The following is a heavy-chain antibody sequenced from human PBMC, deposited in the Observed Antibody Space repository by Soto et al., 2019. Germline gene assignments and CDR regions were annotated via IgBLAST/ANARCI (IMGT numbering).Heavy chain of an antibody. J-gene: IGHJ6*02. CDR2: ISGSGSSSI. CDR1: GFTFSDYF. D-gene: IGHD1-1*01. CDR3: ARSAATVNGWWGYGLDV. V-gene: IGHV3-11*01. Sequence: QVQLVESGGALVKPGGSLRLSCAASGFTFSDYFMTWIRQAPGKGLEWVSYISGSGSSSIFYADSVQGRFTISSDNAKNSLYLQMNSLRAEDTAVYYCARSAATVNGWWGYGLDVWGQGTTVTVSS.